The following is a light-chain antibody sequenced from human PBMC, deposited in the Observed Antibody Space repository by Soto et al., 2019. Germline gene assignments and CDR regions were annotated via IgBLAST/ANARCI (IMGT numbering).Light chain of an antibody. CDR2: DAS. CDR3: QQYSTLPHT. CDR1: QSVSSSY. V-gene: IGKV3-20*01. J-gene: IGKJ2*01. Sequence: EIVLTQSPGTLSLSPGERATLSCRASQSVSSSYLAWYQQKPGQAPRLLIYDASSRATGIPDRFSGSGSGTDFTLTISRLEPEDFAVYYCQQYSTLPHTFGQGTKLEV.